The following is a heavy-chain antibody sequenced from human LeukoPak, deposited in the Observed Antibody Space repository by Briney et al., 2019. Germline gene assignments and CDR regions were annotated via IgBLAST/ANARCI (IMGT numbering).Heavy chain of an antibody. CDR2: ISAYNGNT. Sequence: ASVKVSCKASGYTFTSYGISWVRQAPGQGLEWMGWISAYNGNTNYAQKLQGRVTMTTDTSTSTAYMELRSLRSDDTAVYYCARNYDFWSGYYPYYFDYWGQGTLVTVSS. V-gene: IGHV1-18*01. CDR3: ARNYDFWSGYYPYYFDY. J-gene: IGHJ4*02. D-gene: IGHD3-3*01. CDR1: GYTFTSYG.